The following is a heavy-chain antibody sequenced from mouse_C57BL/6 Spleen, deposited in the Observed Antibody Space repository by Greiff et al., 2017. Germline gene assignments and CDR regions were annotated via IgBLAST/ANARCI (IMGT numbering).Heavy chain of an antibody. Sequence: VQLQQSGAELVKPGASVKISCKASGYAFSSYWMNWVKQRPGKGLEWIGQIYPGDGDTNYNGKFKGKATLTADKSSSTAYMQLSSLNSEDSAVYFCASEYDDDGSDYWGQGTTLTVSS. J-gene: IGHJ2*01. D-gene: IGHD2-4*01. CDR2: IYPGDGDT. CDR3: ASEYDDDGSDY. V-gene: IGHV1-80*01. CDR1: GYAFSSYW.